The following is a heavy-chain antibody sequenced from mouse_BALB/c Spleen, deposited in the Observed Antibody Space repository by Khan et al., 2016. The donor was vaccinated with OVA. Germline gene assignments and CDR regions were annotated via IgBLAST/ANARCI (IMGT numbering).Heavy chain of an antibody. CDR2: INPYNGGS. V-gene: IGHV1-18*01. D-gene: IGHD1-2*01. CDR1: NYSFTDYT. Sequence: VQLKQSGPELVKPGDSMKISCEASNYSFTDYTMNWVKQSHGKNLEWIGLINPYNGGSNYNQKFKGKATLTVDKSSSTAYMELLSLTSEDSAVYYCTRSGYGGFAYWGQGTLVTVSA. CDR3: TRSGYGGFAY. J-gene: IGHJ3*01.